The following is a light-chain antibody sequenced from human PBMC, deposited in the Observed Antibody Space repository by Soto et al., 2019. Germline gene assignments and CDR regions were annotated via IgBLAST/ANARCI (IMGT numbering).Light chain of an antibody. J-gene: IGLJ3*02. CDR3: ILSYGAAQPWV. CDR2: STT. Sequence: QAVVTQEPSLTVSPGGTVTLTCASSTGAVTSGSSAHWFQQKPGQAPTSLIYSTTNKHSWTTARFSGSLLGGKAALTLSDVQHEDEAAYHCILSYGAAQPWVFGGGTKVTVL. CDR1: TGAVTSGSS. V-gene: IGLV7-43*01.